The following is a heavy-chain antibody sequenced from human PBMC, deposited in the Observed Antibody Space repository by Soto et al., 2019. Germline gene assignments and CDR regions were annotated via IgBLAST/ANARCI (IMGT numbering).Heavy chain of an antibody. CDR3: ARGPDYGDYVFPYGMDV. CDR1: GGSITSSGSA. V-gene: IGHV4-39*07. D-gene: IGHD4-17*01. Sequence: SETLSLTCNASGGSITSSGSAWGWIRQSPGKGLEWIGTIDYSGNIYYIPSLKSRITISVDTSKNQISLKLSSVTAADTAVYYCARGPDYGDYVFPYGMDVWGQGTTVTVSS. J-gene: IGHJ6*02. CDR2: IDYSGNI.